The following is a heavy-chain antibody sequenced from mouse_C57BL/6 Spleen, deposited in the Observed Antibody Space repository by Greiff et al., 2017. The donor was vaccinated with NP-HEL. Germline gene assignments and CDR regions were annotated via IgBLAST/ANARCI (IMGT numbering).Heavy chain of an antibody. V-gene: IGHV1-47*01. Sequence: VQLQQSGAELVKPGASVKMSCKASGYTFTTYSIEWMKQNPGKSLEWIGNFNPYNGDTKYNEKFKGKATLTVEKSSSTVYLQLSRLASADADVCYRARRDPSYFDYWGQGTTLTVSS. CDR3: ARRDPSYFDY. CDR2: FNPYNGDT. CDR1: GYTFTTYS. J-gene: IGHJ2*01.